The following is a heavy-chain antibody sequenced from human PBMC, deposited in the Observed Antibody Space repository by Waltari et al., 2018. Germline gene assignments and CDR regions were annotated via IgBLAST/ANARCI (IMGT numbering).Heavy chain of an antibody. D-gene: IGHD3-16*02. Sequence: QVQLVQSGAEVKKPGASVKVSCKASGYTFTSYAINWVRQATGQGREWMGWMNPNSGNTGYAQKFQGRVTMTRNTSISTAYMVLSRLSSEGTAVYYCARVGERGWGSYRPPSDYWGQGTLVTVSS. J-gene: IGHJ4*02. CDR3: ARVGERGWGSYRPPSDY. CDR1: GYTFTSYA. CDR2: MNPNSGNT. V-gene: IGHV1-8*01.